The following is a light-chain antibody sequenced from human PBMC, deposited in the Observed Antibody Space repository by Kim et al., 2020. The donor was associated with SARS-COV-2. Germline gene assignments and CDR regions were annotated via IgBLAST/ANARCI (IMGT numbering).Light chain of an antibody. V-gene: IGKV4-1*01. CDR2: WAS. CDR1: QSVLSSSNNKNY. J-gene: IGKJ5*01. Sequence: ATINCKSSQSVLSSSNNKNYLAGYQQRPGQPPKLLISWASTRESGVPDRFRGSGSGTDFTLTITSLQAEDGAVYYCQQYHSSPITFGQGTRLEIK. CDR3: QQYHSSPIT.